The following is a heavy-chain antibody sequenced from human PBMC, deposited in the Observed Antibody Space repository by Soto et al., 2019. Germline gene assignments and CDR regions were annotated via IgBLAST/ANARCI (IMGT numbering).Heavy chain of an antibody. D-gene: IGHD2-8*01. CDR3: ARAVLMVYAIGNWFDP. CDR2: TYYSGST. Sequence: SETLSLTCTVSGGSISSGGYYWSWIRQHPGKGLEWIGYTYYSGSTYYNPSLKSRVTISVDTSKNQFSLKLSSVTAADTAVYYCARAVLMVYAIGNWFDPWGQGTLVTVSS. V-gene: IGHV4-31*03. CDR1: GGSISSGGYY. J-gene: IGHJ5*02.